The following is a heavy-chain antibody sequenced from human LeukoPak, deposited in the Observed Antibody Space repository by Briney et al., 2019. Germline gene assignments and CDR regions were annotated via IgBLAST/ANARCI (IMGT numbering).Heavy chain of an antibody. CDR1: GYTFTSYA. CDR2: INTNTRNP. J-gene: IGHJ5*02. Sequence: ASVKVSCKASGYTFTSYAMNWVRQAPGQGLEWMGWINTNTRNPTYAQGFTGRFVFSLDTSVSTAYLQISSLKAEDTAVYYCARVMLQMATIVSWFDPWGQGTLVTVSS. CDR3: ARVMLQMATIVSWFDP. V-gene: IGHV7-4-1*02. D-gene: IGHD5-24*01.